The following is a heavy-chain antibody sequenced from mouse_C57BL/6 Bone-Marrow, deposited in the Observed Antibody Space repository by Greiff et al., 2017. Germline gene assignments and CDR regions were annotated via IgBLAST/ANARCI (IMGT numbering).Heavy chain of an antibody. Sequence: EVKLVESGGGLVQPGASLRLSCAASGFTFTDYYMSWVRQPPGQAPEWLALIRNKANGYTTEYTGSVKGRFTISRDNSQNILYLQMNTLRAEDSATYYCVKAYGNYEIDYAMDYWGQGTSVTVSS. CDR1: GFTFTDYY. V-gene: IGHV7-4*01. CDR2: IRNKANGYTT. J-gene: IGHJ4*01. D-gene: IGHD2-1*01. CDR3: VKAYGNYEIDYAMDY.